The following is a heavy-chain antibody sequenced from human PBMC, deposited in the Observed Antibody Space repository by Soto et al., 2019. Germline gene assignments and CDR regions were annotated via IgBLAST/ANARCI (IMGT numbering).Heavy chain of an antibody. CDR2: ISSSGSTI. Sequence: PGGSLRLSCAASGFSFEDYAMHWVRQAPGKGLEWVSYISSSGSTIYYADSVKGRFTISRDNAKNSLYLQMNSLRAEDTAVYYCARDRTIRGPLNQYSYGPQALDYWGQGTLVTVSS. CDR3: ARDRTIRGPLNQYSYGPQALDY. V-gene: IGHV3-48*03. D-gene: IGHD5-18*01. CDR1: GFSFEDYA. J-gene: IGHJ4*02.